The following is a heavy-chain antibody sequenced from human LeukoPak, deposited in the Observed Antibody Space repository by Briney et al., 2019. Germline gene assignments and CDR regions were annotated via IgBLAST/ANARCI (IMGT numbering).Heavy chain of an antibody. Sequence: GGSLRLSCAASGFTFSSYGMHWVRQAPGKGLEWVAFIRYDGSNKYYADSVKGRFTISRDNSKNTLYLQMNSLRAEDTAVYYCARMQQLVDFVDYWGQGTLVSVSS. CDR2: IRYDGSNK. CDR1: GFTFSSYG. J-gene: IGHJ4*02. CDR3: ARMQQLVDFVDY. D-gene: IGHD6-13*01. V-gene: IGHV3-30*02.